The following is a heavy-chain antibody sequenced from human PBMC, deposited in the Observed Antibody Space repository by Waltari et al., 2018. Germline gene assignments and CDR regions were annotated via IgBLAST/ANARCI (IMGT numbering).Heavy chain of an antibody. Sequence: QVQLQESGPGLVKPSETLSLTCTVSGYSISSGYYWGWIRQPPGKGLEWIGSIYRSGGTYYNPSLKSRVTISVDTSKNQFSLKLSSVTAADTAVYYCARSLWFGEFHWGQGTLVTVSS. CDR3: ARSLWFGEFH. V-gene: IGHV4-38-2*02. CDR2: IYRSGGT. CDR1: GYSISSGYY. D-gene: IGHD3-10*01. J-gene: IGHJ4*02.